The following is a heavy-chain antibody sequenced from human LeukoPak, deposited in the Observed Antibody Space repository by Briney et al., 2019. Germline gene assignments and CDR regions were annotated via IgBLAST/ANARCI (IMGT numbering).Heavy chain of an antibody. Sequence: PSETLSLTCTVSGGSISSYYWSWIRQLPGKGLEWIGYNYYSGSTNYNPSLKSRVTISVDTSKNQFSLKLSSVTAADTAVYYCAARTMYSSGWYVDYWGQGTLVTVSS. CDR3: AARTMYSSGWYVDY. CDR2: NYYSGST. D-gene: IGHD6-19*01. CDR1: GGSISSYY. V-gene: IGHV4-59*01. J-gene: IGHJ4*02.